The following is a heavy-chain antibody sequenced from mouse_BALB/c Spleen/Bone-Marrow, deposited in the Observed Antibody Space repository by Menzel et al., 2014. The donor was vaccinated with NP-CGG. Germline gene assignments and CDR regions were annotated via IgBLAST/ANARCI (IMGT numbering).Heavy chain of an antibody. Sequence: VQRVESGAELAKPGASAKMSCKASGYTFTSYWMHWVKQRPGQGLEWIGYINPSTGYTEYNQKFKDKATLTAVKSSTTAYMQLRSLTSEDSAVYYCARDDYDAIAYWGQGTLVTVSA. V-gene: IGHV1-7*01. CDR2: INPSTGYT. J-gene: IGHJ3*01. CDR3: ARDDYDAIAY. D-gene: IGHD2-4*01. CDR1: GYTFTSYW.